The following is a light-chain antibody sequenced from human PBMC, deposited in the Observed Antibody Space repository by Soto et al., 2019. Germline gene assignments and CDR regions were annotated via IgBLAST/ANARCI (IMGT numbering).Light chain of an antibody. CDR1: SSDVGGYNY. CDR3: SSYAGSNNFCV. V-gene: IGLV2-8*01. Sequence: QSPLTQPPSASLSPGQSVTVSCTGTSSDVGGYNYGSWYQQHPGKAPKLIIYEVSERPSGVPDRFSGSKSGDTASLTVSGLQAEDEADYYCSSYAGSNNFCVFGTGTKVTVL. CDR2: EVS. J-gene: IGLJ1*01.